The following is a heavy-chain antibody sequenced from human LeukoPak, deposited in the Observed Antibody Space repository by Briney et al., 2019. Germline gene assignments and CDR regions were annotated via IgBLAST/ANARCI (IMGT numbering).Heavy chain of an antibody. CDR2: INPSGSIT. J-gene: IGHJ4*02. V-gene: IGHV1-46*01. CDR1: VNSFTNYY. Sequence: ASVKVSCKASVNSFTNYYMHWVRQAPGQGLEWMGIINPSGSITRFAQKFQGRVTMTRDTSTSTVYMELSSLRSEDTAVYYCAGGVDYDSSAFISPFDYWGQGTLITVSS. CDR3: AGGVDYDSSAFISPFDY. D-gene: IGHD3-22*01.